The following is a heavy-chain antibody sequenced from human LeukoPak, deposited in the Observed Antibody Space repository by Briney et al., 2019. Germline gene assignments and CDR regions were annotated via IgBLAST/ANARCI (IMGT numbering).Heavy chain of an antibody. J-gene: IGHJ4*02. CDR2: IKQDGNEK. V-gene: IGHV3-7*04. Sequence: GGSLRLSCAASGFTFSSYWMSWVRQAPGKGLEWVANIKQDGNEKYYVDSVKGRFTISRDNAKNSLYLQMKSLRAEDTAVYYCARGTIAAAGYYYFDYWGQGTQVTVFS. CDR3: ARGTIAAAGYYYFDY. CDR1: GFTFSSYW. D-gene: IGHD6-13*01.